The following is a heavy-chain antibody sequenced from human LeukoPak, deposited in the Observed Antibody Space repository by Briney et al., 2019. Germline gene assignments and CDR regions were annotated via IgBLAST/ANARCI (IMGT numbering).Heavy chain of an antibody. J-gene: IGHJ4*02. V-gene: IGHV5-51*01. CDR2: LYPGDSDT. CDR1: GYSFTSYW. Sequence: GESLKISCKGSGYSFTSYWIGWVRQMPGKGLEWMGILYPGDSDTRYSPSFQGQVTISADKSISTAYLEWSSLKASDTAMYYCARLNGAYSGYGPVDYWGQGTLVTVSS. CDR3: ARLNGAYSGYGPVDY. D-gene: IGHD5-12*01.